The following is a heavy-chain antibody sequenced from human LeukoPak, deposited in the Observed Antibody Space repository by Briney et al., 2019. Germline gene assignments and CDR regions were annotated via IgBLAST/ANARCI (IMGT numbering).Heavy chain of an antibody. J-gene: IGHJ4*02. Sequence: PGGSLRLSCAASGFGFSTYGMHWVRQAPGKGLEWVAVIWYDGSNKYYADSVKGRFTISRDNSKNTLYLQMNSLRAEDTAVYYCAKEFYSSGYYFNYWGQGILVTVSS. CDR3: AKEFYSSGYYFNY. V-gene: IGHV3-33*06. D-gene: IGHD3-22*01. CDR1: GFGFSTYG. CDR2: IWYDGSNK.